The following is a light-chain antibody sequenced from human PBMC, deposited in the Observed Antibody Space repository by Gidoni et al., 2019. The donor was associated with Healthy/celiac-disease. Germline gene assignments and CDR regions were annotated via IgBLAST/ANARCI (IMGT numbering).Light chain of an antibody. V-gene: IGKV4-1*01. CDR3: QQYYSTRFT. Sequence: DLVMTQSPDSLAVSLGERATINCKSSQSVLYSSNNKNYLAWYQQKPGQPPKLLIYWASTRESGVPDRFSCSGSGTDFTLTISSLQAEDVAVYYCQQYYSTRFTFGPGTKVDIK. J-gene: IGKJ3*01. CDR2: WAS. CDR1: QSVLYSSNNKNY.